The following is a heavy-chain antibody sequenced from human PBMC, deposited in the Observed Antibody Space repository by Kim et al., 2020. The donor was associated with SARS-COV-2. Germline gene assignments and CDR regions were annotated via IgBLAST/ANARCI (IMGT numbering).Heavy chain of an antibody. D-gene: IGHD6-19*01. CDR2: IYTSGST. V-gene: IGHV4-4*07. Sequence: SETLSLTCTVSGGSISSYYWSWIRQPAGKGLEWIGRIYTSGSTNYNPSLKSRVTMSVDTSKNQFSLKLSSVTAADTAVYYCARDRYSSGWYRIGGWFDPWGQGTLVTVSS. CDR3: ARDRYSSGWYRIGGWFDP. J-gene: IGHJ5*02. CDR1: GGSISSYY.